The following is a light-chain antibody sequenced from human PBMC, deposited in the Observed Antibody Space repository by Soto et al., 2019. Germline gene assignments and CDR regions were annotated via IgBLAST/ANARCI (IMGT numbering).Light chain of an antibody. CDR2: GTS. CDR3: QQYGSSPWT. Sequence: EIVLTQSPGTLSLSPGESATLSCTASQSVSINYVAWYQQKPGQAPRLLIFGTSSGATGIPDRFSGSGSGTDFTLTISRLEPEDFAVYYCQQYGSSPWTFGLGTKVDIK. J-gene: IGKJ1*01. V-gene: IGKV3-20*01. CDR1: QSVSINY.